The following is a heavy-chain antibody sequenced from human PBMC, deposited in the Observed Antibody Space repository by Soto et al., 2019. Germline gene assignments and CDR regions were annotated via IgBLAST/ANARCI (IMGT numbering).Heavy chain of an antibody. J-gene: IGHJ1*01. CDR2: ISAYNGNT. CDR1: GYTFTSYG. Sequence: GASVKVSCKASGYTFTSYGISWVRQAPGQGLEWMGWISAYNGNTNYAQKLQGRVTMTTDTSTSTAYMELRSLRSDDTAVYYCARSFGTTTVTTEYFQHWGQGTLVTVSS. CDR3: ARSFGTTTVTTEYFQH. D-gene: IGHD4-17*01. V-gene: IGHV1-18*01.